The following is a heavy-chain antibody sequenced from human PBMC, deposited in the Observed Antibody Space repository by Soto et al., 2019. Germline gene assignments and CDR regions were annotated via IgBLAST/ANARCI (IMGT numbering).Heavy chain of an antibody. CDR3: ARESSSSCHDY. J-gene: IGHJ4*02. CDR2: ISAYNGNT. Sequence: QVQLVQSGAEVKKPGASVKVSCKASGYTFTSYGISWVRQAPGQGLEWMGWISAYNGNTNYEQKLQGRVTMTTDTSTSTASMELRALSSDDTAVYYCARESSSSCHDYWGPGTLVTVS. CDR1: GYTFTSYG. V-gene: IGHV1-18*01. D-gene: IGHD6-13*01.